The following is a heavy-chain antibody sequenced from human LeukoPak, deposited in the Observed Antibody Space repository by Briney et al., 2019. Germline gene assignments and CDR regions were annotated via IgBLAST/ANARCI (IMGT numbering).Heavy chain of an antibody. CDR2: INPNSGGT. Sequence: ASVKVSCKASGYTFTGYYMHWVRQAPGQGLEWMGWINPNSGGTNYAQKFQGWVTMTRDTSISTAYVELSRLRSDDTAVYYCAREPWFGELAAFDIWGQGTMVTVSS. CDR3: AREPWFGELAAFDI. CDR1: GYTFTGYY. V-gene: IGHV1-2*04. J-gene: IGHJ3*02. D-gene: IGHD3-10*01.